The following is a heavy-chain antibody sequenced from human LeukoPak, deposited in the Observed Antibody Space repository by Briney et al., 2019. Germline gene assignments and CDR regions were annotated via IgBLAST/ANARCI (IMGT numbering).Heavy chain of an antibody. Sequence: GQSVRFSCTGYGHSFTSYSISWVGQIPGKGLDWMGRLDSSDSYTNYSPSFQGHVTISADKSISTAYLQWSSLKASDTAMYYCARHRYSSSQDAFDIWGQGTMVTVSS. V-gene: IGHV5-10-1*01. CDR3: ARHRYSSSQDAFDI. CDR1: GHSFTSYS. D-gene: IGHD6-13*01. CDR2: LDSSDSYT. J-gene: IGHJ3*02.